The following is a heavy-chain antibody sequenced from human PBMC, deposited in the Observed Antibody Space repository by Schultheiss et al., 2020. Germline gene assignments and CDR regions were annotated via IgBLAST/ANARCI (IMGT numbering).Heavy chain of an antibody. CDR2: INHSGST. D-gene: IGHD3-10*01. CDR3: ARSRSSGSSYAAFDI. J-gene: IGHJ3*02. V-gene: IGHV4-34*01. Sequence: SETLSLTCAVYGGSFSGYYWSWIRQPPGKGLEWIGEINHSGSTNYNPSLKSRVTISVDTSKNQFSLKLSSVTAADTAVYYCARSRSSGSSYAAFDIWGQGTMVTVS. CDR1: GGSFSGYY.